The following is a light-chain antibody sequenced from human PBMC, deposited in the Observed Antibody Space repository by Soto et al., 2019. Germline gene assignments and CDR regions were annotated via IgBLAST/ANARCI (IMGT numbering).Light chain of an antibody. V-gene: IGKV3-11*01. J-gene: IGKJ4*01. CDR3: PSPLT. CDR2: DAS. Sequence: EIVLTQSPATLSLSPGERATLSCRASQSVSSYLAWYQQKPGQAPRLLIYDASNRATGIPARFSGSESGTDFTLIISSLEPEDFAVYYCPSPLTFGGGTTVEIK. CDR1: QSVSSY.